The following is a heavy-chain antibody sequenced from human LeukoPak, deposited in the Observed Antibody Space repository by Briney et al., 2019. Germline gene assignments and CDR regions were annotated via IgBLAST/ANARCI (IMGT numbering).Heavy chain of an antibody. CDR1: GGSISSYY. D-gene: IGHD6-13*01. CDR2: IYYSGST. J-gene: IGHJ6*02. Sequence: PSETLSLTCTVSGGSISSYYGSWVRQPPGKGLEWVGYIYYSGSTNYNPSLKSRVTISVDTSKNQFSLKLSSVTAADTAVYYCARDRSSSWYAGAYYYYGMDVWGQGTTVTVSS. CDR3: ARDRSSSWYAGAYYYYGMDV. V-gene: IGHV4-59*01.